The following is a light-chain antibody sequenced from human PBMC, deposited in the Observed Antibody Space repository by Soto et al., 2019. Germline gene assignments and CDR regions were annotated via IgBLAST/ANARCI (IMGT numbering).Light chain of an antibody. V-gene: IGLV2-14*01. J-gene: IGLJ1*01. CDR3: SSYTSSSTLV. CDR1: SSDVGGYNY. Sequence: QSALTQPASVSGSPGQSITISCTGTSSDVGGYNYVSWYQQHPGKDPKLMIYDVSNRPSGVSNRFSGSKSVNTASLTISGLQAEDEADYYCSSYTSSSTLVFGTGTKVTVL. CDR2: DVS.